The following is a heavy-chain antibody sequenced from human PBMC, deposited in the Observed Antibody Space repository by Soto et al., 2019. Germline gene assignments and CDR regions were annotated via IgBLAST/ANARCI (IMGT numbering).Heavy chain of an antibody. J-gene: IGHJ4*02. CDR1: GFIFNNYW. CDR2: IQTDGSDK. CDR3: GREERALVH. Sequence: DVQLVESGGGLVQPGGSLTLSCAASGFIFNNYWMTWVRQAPGKGLEWVATIQTDGSDKYYLDSVKGRFTISRDNGKSSLYLQMNSRRAVDTAMYYCGREERALVHWGQGTLVPVSP. V-gene: IGHV3-7*03. D-gene: IGHD6-6*01.